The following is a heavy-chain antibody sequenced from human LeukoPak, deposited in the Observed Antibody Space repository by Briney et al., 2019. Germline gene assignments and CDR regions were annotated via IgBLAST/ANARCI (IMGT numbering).Heavy chain of an antibody. Sequence: PGGSLRLSCAASGFTFSSYAKRWVREAPGKGLEWVSTFSGNSDSTYYADSVKGRFTISRDNSKNTLYLQMNSLRAEDTAVYYCEKRAVPAGQSPYYFDYWGQGTLVTVSS. V-gene: IGHV3-23*01. CDR3: EKRAVPAGQSPYYFDY. J-gene: IGHJ4*02. CDR2: FSGNSDST. CDR1: GFTFSSYA. D-gene: IGHD2-2*01.